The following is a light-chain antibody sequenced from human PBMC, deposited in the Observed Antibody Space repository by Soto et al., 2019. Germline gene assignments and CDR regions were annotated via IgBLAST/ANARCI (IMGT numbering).Light chain of an antibody. CDR1: SSDVGGYNY. CDR3: CSYSGSYTHVV. V-gene: IGLV2-11*01. J-gene: IGLJ2*01. CDR2: DVS. Sequence: QSALTQPRSVSGSPGQSVTISCTGTSSDVGGYNYVSWYQQHPGKAPKLMIYDVSKRPSGVPDRFSGSKSGNTASLTISGLRAEDEADYYCCSYSGSYTHVVFGGGTKLTFL.